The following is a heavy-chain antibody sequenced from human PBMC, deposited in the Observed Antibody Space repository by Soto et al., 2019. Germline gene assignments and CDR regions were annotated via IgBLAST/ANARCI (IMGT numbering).Heavy chain of an antibody. CDR2: IKQDGSEK. J-gene: IGHJ4*02. CDR1: GFTFSNYW. CDR3: ARVIVAGQDLDY. D-gene: IGHD5-12*01. Sequence: EVQLVDSGGGLVQPGGSLRLSCAASGFTFSNYWMTWVRQAPGKGLEWVANIKQDGSEKYYVDSVKGRFTISRDNAKNSLYLQMNRLRAEDTAVYYCARVIVAGQDLDYWGQGTLVTVSS. V-gene: IGHV3-7*04.